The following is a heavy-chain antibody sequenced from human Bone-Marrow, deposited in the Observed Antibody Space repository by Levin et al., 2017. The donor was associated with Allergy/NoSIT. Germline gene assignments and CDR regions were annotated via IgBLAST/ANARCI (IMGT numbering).Heavy chain of an antibody. V-gene: IGHV5-51*01. CDR3: ARSGAAFGDTFDI. CDR2: IYPSDSDT. Sequence: GESLKISCQASDYTFTAYWLGWVRQMPGKGLEWIGIIYPSDSDTIYNPAFQGHVTISADKSTTAYLQWRSLMASDTAMYYCARSGAAFGDTFDIWGQGTMVTVSS. J-gene: IGHJ3*02. CDR1: DYTFTAYW. D-gene: IGHD3-10*01.